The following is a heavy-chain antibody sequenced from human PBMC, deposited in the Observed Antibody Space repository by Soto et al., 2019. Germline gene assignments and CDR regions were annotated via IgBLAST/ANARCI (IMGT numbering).Heavy chain of an antibody. CDR3: ARGSSFYCSSTSCYAGAFDI. J-gene: IGHJ3*02. D-gene: IGHD2-2*01. Sequence: GGSLRLSCAASGFTFSSYSMNWVRQAPGKGLEWVSSISSSSSYIYYADSVKGRFTISRDNAKNSLYLQMNSLGAEDTAVYYCARGSSFYCSSTSCYAGAFDIWGQGTMVTVSS. V-gene: IGHV3-21*01. CDR2: ISSSSSYI. CDR1: GFTFSSYS.